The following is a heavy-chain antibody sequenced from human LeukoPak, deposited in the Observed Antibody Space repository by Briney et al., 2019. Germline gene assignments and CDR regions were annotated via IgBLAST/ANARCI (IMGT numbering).Heavy chain of an antibody. V-gene: IGHV3-21*01. J-gene: IGHJ1*01. CDR3: ARDWPTIAAAGTIPEYFQH. D-gene: IGHD6-13*01. Sequence: PGGSLRLSCAASGFTFSSYSMNWVRHAPGKGLEWVSSISSSSSYLYYADSVKGRFTISRDNAKNSLYLQMNSLRAEDTAVYYCARDWPTIAAAGTIPEYFQHWGQGTLVTVSS. CDR1: GFTFSSYS. CDR2: ISSSSSYL.